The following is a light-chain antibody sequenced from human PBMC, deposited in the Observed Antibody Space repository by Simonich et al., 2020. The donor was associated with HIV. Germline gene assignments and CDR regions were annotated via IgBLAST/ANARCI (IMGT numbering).Light chain of an antibody. CDR3: QQYYSTPRT. J-gene: IGKJ1*01. CDR1: QSVLQRSNNKNY. CDR2: WAS. V-gene: IGKV4-1*01. Sequence: DIVMTQSPDSLAVSLGERATINCKSSQSVLQRSNNKNYLFWYQQKPGQPPKLLIYWASTRESGVPDRLSGSGSGTYFTLTISSLQAEDVAVYYCQQYYSTPRTFGQGTKVEIK.